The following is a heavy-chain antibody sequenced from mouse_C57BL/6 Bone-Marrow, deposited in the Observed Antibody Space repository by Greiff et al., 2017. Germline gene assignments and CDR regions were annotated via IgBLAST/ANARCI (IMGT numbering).Heavy chain of an antibody. CDR2: ISNGGGST. V-gene: IGHV5-12*01. D-gene: IGHD2-2*01. J-gene: IGHJ3*01. CDR1: GFTFSDYY. CDR3: AIPPGYDEAWFAY. Sequence: EVKLVESGGGLVQPGGSLKLSCAASGFTFSDYYMYWVRQTPEKRLEWVAYISNGGGSTYYPDTVKGRFTISRDNAKNTLYLQMSRLKSEDTAMYYCAIPPGYDEAWFAYWGQGTLVTVSA.